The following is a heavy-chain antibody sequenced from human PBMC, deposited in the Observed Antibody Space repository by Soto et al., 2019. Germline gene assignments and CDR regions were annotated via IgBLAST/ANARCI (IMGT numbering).Heavy chain of an antibody. CDR3: ARGYSYGYYFDY. Sequence: QSQTLSLTCTVSGGSISSGDYYWSWIRQPPGKGLEWIGYIYYSGSTYYNPSLKSRVTISVDTSKNQFSLKLSSVTAADTAVYYCARGYSYGYYFDYWGQGTLVTVSS. J-gene: IGHJ4*02. D-gene: IGHD5-18*01. V-gene: IGHV4-30-4*01. CDR2: IYYSGST. CDR1: GGSISSGDYY.